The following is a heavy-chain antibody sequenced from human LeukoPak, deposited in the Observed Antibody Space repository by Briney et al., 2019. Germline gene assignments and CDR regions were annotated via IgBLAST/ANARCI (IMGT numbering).Heavy chain of an antibody. CDR3: ARVNGDYDWFDP. V-gene: IGHV4-4*07. CDR1: GGSISSYY. CDR2: IYTSGST. Sequence: SETLSLTCTASGGSISSYYWSWIRQPAGKGPEWIGRIYTSGSTNYNPSLKSRVTMSVDTSKNQFSLKLSSVTAADTAVYYCARVNGDYDWFDPWGQGTLVTVSS. J-gene: IGHJ5*02. D-gene: IGHD4-17*01.